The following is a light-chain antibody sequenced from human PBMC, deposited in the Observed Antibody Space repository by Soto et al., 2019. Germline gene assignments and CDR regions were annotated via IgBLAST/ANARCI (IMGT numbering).Light chain of an antibody. CDR2: EGF. CDR3: MQTIQLPLT. CDR1: QSLLHSDAKTY. V-gene: IGKV2D-29*01. J-gene: IGKJ4*01. Sequence: DLVLTQTPLSLSVTPGQPASISCKTSQSLLHSDAKTYLNWYLQKPGQPPHLLIYEGFNRFSGVPDRFSGGGSGTYFTLIISRVEAEDVGVYYCMQTIQLPLTFGGGTKVEIK.